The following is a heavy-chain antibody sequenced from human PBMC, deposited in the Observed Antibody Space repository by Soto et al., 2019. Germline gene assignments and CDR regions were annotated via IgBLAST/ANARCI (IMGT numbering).Heavy chain of an antibody. CDR3: ARVTYGEHAHLNWFDP. J-gene: IGHJ5*02. CDR1: GYTFTSYG. V-gene: IGHV1-18*04. CDR2: ISAYNGNT. D-gene: IGHD4-17*01. Sequence: QVQLVQSGAEVKKPGASVKVSCKASGYTFTSYGISWVRQAPGQGLEWMGWISAYNGNTNYAQKLQGRVTMTTDTSTSTAYMELRSLRADDTAVYYCARVTYGEHAHLNWFDPWGQGTLVTVSS.